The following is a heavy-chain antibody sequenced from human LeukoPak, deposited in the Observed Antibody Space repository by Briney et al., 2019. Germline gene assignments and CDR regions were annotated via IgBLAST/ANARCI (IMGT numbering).Heavy chain of an antibody. Sequence: SVKVSCKASGGTLSNYAISWVRQAPGQGLEWMGGIVPIFRTTNYAQNFQGRVTITADESTSTAYMELSSLRSEDTAVYYCVRTSPDYYDSSGYPRAEYFQYWGQGTLVSVSS. J-gene: IGHJ1*01. CDR2: IVPIFRTT. V-gene: IGHV1-69*13. CDR1: GGTLSNYA. CDR3: VRTSPDYYDSSGYPRAEYFQY. D-gene: IGHD3-22*01.